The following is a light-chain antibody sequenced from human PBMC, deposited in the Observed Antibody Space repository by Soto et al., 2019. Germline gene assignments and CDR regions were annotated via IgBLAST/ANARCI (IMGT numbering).Light chain of an antibody. V-gene: IGKV1-5*03. Sequence: DIQMTQYPSTLSGSVGDRVTITCRASQTISSWLAWYQQKPGKAPKLLIYKASTLKSEVPSRFSGSGSGTEFNLTISSLQPDDFATYYCQHYNSYSEAFGEGTKGELK. CDR2: KAS. CDR3: QHYNSYSEA. CDR1: QTISSW. J-gene: IGKJ1*01.